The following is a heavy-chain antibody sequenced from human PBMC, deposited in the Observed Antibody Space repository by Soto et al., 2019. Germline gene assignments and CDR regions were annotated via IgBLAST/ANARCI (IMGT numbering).Heavy chain of an antibody. Sequence: GGSLRLSCAASGFTFSTYAMSWVRQAPGKGLEWVSAISGSGGSTYYADSVKGRFTISRDKSKKTLYLQMNSLRAEDTAVYYCAKPASQGEYNWFDPWGQGTLVTVSS. CDR1: GFTFSTYA. CDR3: AKPASQGEYNWFDP. V-gene: IGHV3-23*01. D-gene: IGHD3-16*01. J-gene: IGHJ5*02. CDR2: ISGSGGST.